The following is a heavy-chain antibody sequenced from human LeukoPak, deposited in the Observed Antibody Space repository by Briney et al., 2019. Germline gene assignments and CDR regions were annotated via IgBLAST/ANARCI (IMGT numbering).Heavy chain of an antibody. D-gene: IGHD1-26*01. V-gene: IGHV3-30*02. CDR1: GFTFSSYG. Sequence: GGSLRLSCAASGFTFSSYGMHWVRQAPGKGLEWVAFMRYDGSNRNYADSVKGRFTISRDNSKNTLYLQMNSLRAEDTAVYYCAKGSIVGATSYYYLDVWGTGTTVTVSS. CDR2: MRYDGSNR. J-gene: IGHJ6*03. CDR3: AKGSIVGATSYYYLDV.